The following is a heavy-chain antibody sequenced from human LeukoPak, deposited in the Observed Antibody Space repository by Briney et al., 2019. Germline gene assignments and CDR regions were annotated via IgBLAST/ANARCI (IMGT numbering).Heavy chain of an antibody. V-gene: IGHV4-59*01. J-gene: IGHJ3*02. CDR3: ARFQYKAAFDI. CDR2: IYYSGST. D-gene: IGHD1-1*01. Sequence: SETLSLTCTVSGGSISSYYWSWIRQPPGKGLEWIGYIYYSGSTNYNPSLKSRVTISVDTSKNQFSLKLSSVTAADTAVYYCARFQYKAAFDIWGQGTMVTVSS. CDR1: GGSISSYY.